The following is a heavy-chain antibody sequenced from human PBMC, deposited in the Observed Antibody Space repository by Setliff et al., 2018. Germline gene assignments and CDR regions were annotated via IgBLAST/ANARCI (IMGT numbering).Heavy chain of an antibody. CDR2: ILGNGGST. CDR3: ARMQRGGSTLGPIDH. Sequence: ETLSLTCNVSGFAFSSIWMNWVRQAPGKGLEWVSAILGNGGSTYSADSVRGRFTISRDNSKNTLSLQLNSLRAEDTAVYYCARMQRGGSTLGPIDHWGQGTLVTVSS. CDR1: GFAFSSIW. J-gene: IGHJ4*02. V-gene: IGHV3-23*01. D-gene: IGHD3-10*01.